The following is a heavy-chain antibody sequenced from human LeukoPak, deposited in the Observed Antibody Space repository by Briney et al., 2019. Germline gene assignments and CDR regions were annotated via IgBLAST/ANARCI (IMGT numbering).Heavy chain of an antibody. CDR1: GFTLSSYA. CDR2: ISGSGGGT. D-gene: IGHD6-6*01. V-gene: IGHV3-23*01. J-gene: IGHJ2*01. Sequence: PGGSLRLSCAASGFTLSSYAMSWVRQAPGKGLEWVSGISGSGGGTYYADSVKGRFTISRDNSKNTLYLQMNSLRAEDTAVYSCAKKTSSSSGWYFDLWGRGTLVTVSS. CDR3: AKKTSSSSGWYFDL.